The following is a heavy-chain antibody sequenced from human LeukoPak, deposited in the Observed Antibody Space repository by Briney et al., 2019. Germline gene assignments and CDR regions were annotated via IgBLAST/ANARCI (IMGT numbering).Heavy chain of an antibody. J-gene: IGHJ4*02. CDR3: AKDSHNGDYPLHY. CDR1: GFTLSNAW. D-gene: IGHD4-17*01. Sequence: PGGSLRLSCAASGFTLSNAWMNWVRQAPGKGLEWVAFIRYDGSIKYYADSVKGRFTISRDNSDNTLYLQMNSLRVKDTAVYYCAKDSHNGDYPLHYWGQGTLVTVSS. CDR2: IRYDGSIK. V-gene: IGHV3-30*02.